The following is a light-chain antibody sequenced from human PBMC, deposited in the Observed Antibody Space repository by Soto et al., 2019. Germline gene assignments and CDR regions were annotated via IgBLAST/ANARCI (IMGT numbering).Light chain of an antibody. CDR3: QQYNYYST. CDR1: QSISSW. Sequence: DIQMTQSPSTLSASVGDRVTITCRASQSISSWLAWYQQKPGKAPNLLIYKASTLESGVPSRFSGSGSGTEFTLTISSLQPDDFATYYSQQYNYYSTLGQGTKVDIK. J-gene: IGKJ1*01. CDR2: KAS. V-gene: IGKV1-5*03.